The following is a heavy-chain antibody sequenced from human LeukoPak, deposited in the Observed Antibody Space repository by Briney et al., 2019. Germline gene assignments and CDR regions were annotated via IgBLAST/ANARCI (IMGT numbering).Heavy chain of an antibody. Sequence: SVKVSCKASGYTFTSYDINWVRQATGQGLEWMGGIIPIFGTANYAQKFQGRVTITADESTSTAYVELSSLRSEDTAVYYCASSSTVTTYRPTFDYWGQGTLVTVSS. D-gene: IGHD4-17*01. J-gene: IGHJ4*02. CDR1: GYTFTSYD. CDR2: IIPIFGTA. V-gene: IGHV1-69*13. CDR3: ASSSTVTTYRPTFDY.